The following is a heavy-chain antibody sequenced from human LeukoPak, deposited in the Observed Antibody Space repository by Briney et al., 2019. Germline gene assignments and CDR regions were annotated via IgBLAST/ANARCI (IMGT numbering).Heavy chain of an antibody. CDR1: GYTFTSYY. V-gene: IGHV1-69*05. CDR3: ARGKSPQGDY. CDR2: IIPIFGTA. J-gene: IGHJ4*02. Sequence: ASVKVSCKASGYTFTSYYMHWVRQAPGQGLEWMGGIIPIFGTANYAQKFQGRVTITTDESTSTAYMELSSLRSEDTAVYYCARGKSPQGDYWGQGTLVTVSS.